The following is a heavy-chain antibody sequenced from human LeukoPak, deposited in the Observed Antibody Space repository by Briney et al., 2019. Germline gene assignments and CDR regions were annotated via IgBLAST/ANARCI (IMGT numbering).Heavy chain of an antibody. D-gene: IGHD6-19*01. CDR3: ASRKGPVAPSR. V-gene: IGHV4-34*01. J-gene: IGHJ1*01. Sequence: SETLSLTCAVYGGSFSGYYWSWIRQPPGKGLEWIGEINHSGSTNYNPSLKSRVTISVDTSKNQFSLKLSSVTAADTAVYYCASRKGPVAPSRWGQDTRVTVSS. CDR2: INHSGST. CDR1: GGSFSGYY.